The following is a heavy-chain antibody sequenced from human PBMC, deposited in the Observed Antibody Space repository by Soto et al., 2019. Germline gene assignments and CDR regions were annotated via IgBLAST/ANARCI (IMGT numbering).Heavy chain of an antibody. D-gene: IGHD3-9*01. CDR2: IIPVFNTT. J-gene: IGHJ4*02. CDR3: AREGEDSTDWYALDY. V-gene: IGHV1-69*01. CDR1: GGTFSSYA. Sequence: QVQLVQSGAEVKKPGSSVKVSCKASGGTFSSYAFSWVRQAPGQGLEWMGGIIPVFNTTNYAQKFQGRVTIIADESTGTAYMELSSRRSEDTAVYDCAREGEDSTDWYALDYWGQGTLVTVSS.